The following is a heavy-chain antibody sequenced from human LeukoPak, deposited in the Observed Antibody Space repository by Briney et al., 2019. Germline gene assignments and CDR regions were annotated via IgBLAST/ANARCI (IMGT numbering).Heavy chain of an antibody. Sequence: SETLSLTCSVSRGSISNSRYYWGWIRQPPGKGLEWIGSLSYSGNTYYNPYLRSRVTMSVDTSKNQFSLKLSSVTAADTALYYCATHFMVRGVRSWFDPWGQGTLVTVSS. D-gene: IGHD3-10*01. CDR3: ATHFMVRGVRSWFDP. J-gene: IGHJ5*02. CDR1: RGSISNSRYY. CDR2: LSYSGNT. V-gene: IGHV4-39*01.